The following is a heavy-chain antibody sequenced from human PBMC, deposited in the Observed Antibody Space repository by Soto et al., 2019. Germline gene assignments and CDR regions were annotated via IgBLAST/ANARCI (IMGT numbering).Heavy chain of an antibody. CDR1: SGSFSSYY. Sequence: QVQLQQWGAGLLKPSETLSLTCAVHSGSFSSYYCTWTRQPPGKGLEWIGEIHPSGDTDYNPSLSNLVTISLDPSNRQSSLRLTSVTAADTAVYFCSRGSYPPKGGRTRGQGTLVTVSS. CDR3: SRGSYPPKGGRT. D-gene: IGHD1-26*01. J-gene: IGHJ4*02. CDR2: IHPSGDT. V-gene: IGHV4-34*02.